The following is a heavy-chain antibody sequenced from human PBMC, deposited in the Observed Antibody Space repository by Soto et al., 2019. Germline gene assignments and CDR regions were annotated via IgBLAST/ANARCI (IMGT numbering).Heavy chain of an antibody. V-gene: IGHV1-69*13. CDR3: ARDIVVVVAAKWNWFDP. CDR2: IIPIFGTA. Sequence: SVKFSCKASGGTFSSYAISWVRQAPGQGLEWMGGIIPIFGTANYAQKFQGRVTITADESTSTAYMELSSLRSEDTAVYYCARDIVVVVAAKWNWFDPWGQGTLVTVSS. J-gene: IGHJ5*02. CDR1: GGTFSSYA. D-gene: IGHD2-15*01.